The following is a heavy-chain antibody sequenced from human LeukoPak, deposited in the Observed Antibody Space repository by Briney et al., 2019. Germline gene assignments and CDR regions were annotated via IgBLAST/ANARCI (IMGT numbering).Heavy chain of an antibody. CDR1: GFTFSSYW. CDR2: IKQDGSEK. CDR3: ARAEDSSGWYSVYYFDY. J-gene: IGHJ4*02. Sequence: PGGSLRLSCAASGFTFSSYWMSWVRQAPGKGLEWVANIKQDGSEKYYVDSVKGRFTISRDNAKNSLYLQMNSLRAEDTAVYYCARAEDSSGWYSVYYFDYWGQGTLVTVSS. V-gene: IGHV3-7*01. D-gene: IGHD6-19*01.